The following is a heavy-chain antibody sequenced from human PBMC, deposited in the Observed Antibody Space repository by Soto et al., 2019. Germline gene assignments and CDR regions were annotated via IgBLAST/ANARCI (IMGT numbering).Heavy chain of an antibody. CDR2: IRGSGGST. Sequence: GGSLRLSCAASGFTFSSYAMSWVRQAPGKGLEWVSAIRGSGGSTYYADSVKGRFTISRDNSKNTLYLQMNSLRAEATAVYYCAKDTDSSGYGNEYYFDYWGQGTLVTVSS. J-gene: IGHJ4*02. D-gene: IGHD3-22*01. CDR1: GFTFSSYA. CDR3: AKDTDSSGYGNEYYFDY. V-gene: IGHV3-23*01.